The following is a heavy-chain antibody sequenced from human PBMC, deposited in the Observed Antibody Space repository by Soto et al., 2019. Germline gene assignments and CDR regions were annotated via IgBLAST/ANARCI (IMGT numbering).Heavy chain of an antibody. J-gene: IGHJ6*02. Sequence: ASVKVSCKASGYTFTSYDINWVRQATGQGLEWMGWMNPNSGSTGYAQKFQGRVTMTRNTSISTAYMELSSLRSEDTAVYYCARVRQWYFYYYYGMDVWGQGTTVTVSS. CDR3: ARVRQWYFYYYYGMDV. D-gene: IGHD6-19*01. CDR2: MNPNSGST. CDR1: GYTFTSYD. V-gene: IGHV1-8*01.